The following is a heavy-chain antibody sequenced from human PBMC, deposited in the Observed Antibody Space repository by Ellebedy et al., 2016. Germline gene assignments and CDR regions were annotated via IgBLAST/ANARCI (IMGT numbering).Heavy chain of an antibody. CDR1: GFTFSSYS. J-gene: IGHJ4*02. D-gene: IGHD3-10*01. CDR2: ISSSSTI. Sequence: GGSLRLXXAASGFTFSSYSMNWVRQAPGKGLEWVSYISSSSTIYYADSVKGRFTISRDNAKNSLYLQMNSLRAEDTALYYCAKDIDGSGRAFDYWGQGTLVTVSS. V-gene: IGHV3-48*04. CDR3: AKDIDGSGRAFDY.